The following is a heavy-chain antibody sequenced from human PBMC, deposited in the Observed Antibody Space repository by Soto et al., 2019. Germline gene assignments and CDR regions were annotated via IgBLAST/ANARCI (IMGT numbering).Heavy chain of an antibody. J-gene: IGHJ5*02. D-gene: IGHD3-22*01. CDR2: ISYDGTKE. CDR1: IFTFSDYG. Sequence: QVHLVESGGGVVQVGKSLRLSCAASIFTFSDYGMDWVRQAPGKGLEWVAFISYDGTKELYADSVKGRFAISRDNSQNTLYLQMNSLTPEDTAVYYCAREGSSMIVVNNWFATWGQGTLVTVSS. V-gene: IGHV3-30*03. CDR3: AREGSSMIVVNNWFAT.